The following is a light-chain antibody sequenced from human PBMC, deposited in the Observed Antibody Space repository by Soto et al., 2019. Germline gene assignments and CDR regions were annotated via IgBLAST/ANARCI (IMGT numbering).Light chain of an antibody. V-gene: IGKV3-20*01. J-gene: IGKJ5*01. CDR3: QQYGSSPRVT. CDR2: GAS. CDR1: QSVSSSY. Sequence: EIVLTQSPGTLSLSPGERATLSCRASQSVSSSYLAWYQQKPGQAPRLLIYGASNRATGIPDRFSGSGSGTDFNLTISRLEPEDFAVYYCQQYGSSPRVTFGQGTRLEIK.